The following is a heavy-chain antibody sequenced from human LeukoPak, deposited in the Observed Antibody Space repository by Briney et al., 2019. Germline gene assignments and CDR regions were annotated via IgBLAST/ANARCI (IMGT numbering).Heavy chain of an antibody. V-gene: IGHV3-7*01. D-gene: IGHD7-27*01. CDR2: INLHGSVK. Sequence: GGSLRLSCAASGFTLSDYWMNWVRQAPGKGLEWVANINLHGSVKLHVDSVEGRFTISRDNAKNSLFLQMTNLKVEDTAVYYCAAWGLYNYWGQGTLVTVSS. J-gene: IGHJ4*02. CDR3: AAWGLYNY. CDR1: GFTLSDYW.